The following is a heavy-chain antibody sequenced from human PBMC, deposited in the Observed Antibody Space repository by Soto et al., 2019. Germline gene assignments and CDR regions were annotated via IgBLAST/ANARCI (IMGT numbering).Heavy chain of an antibody. CDR3: ARGDREVRGSIHGYNLDY. D-gene: IGHD3-10*01. Sequence: QVQLVQSGAEVKKPGASVKVSCKASGYTFTNYDINWVRQATGQGLEWMGWMNPNSGKTGYAQKFQGRVTMTRNTSISTAYMELSSLRSEDTAVYYCARGDREVRGSIHGYNLDYWGQGTLVTVSS. CDR1: GYTFTNYD. CDR2: MNPNSGKT. J-gene: IGHJ4*02. V-gene: IGHV1-8*01.